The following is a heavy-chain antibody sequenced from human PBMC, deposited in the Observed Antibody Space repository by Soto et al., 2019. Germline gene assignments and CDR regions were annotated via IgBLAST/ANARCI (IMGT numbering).Heavy chain of an antibody. D-gene: IGHD3-22*01. V-gene: IGHV3-13*05. CDR1: GFILSGYD. CDR2: IGTAGDP. CDR3: ARAGYDSSGYYFYAMDV. Sequence: GGSLRLSCVASGFILSGYDMHWVRQATGEGLEWVSAIGTAGDPYYSGAVKGRFTISRGNAENSVYLQMNSLRAGDTAVYYCARAGYDSSGYYFYAMDVWGPGTTVTVSS. J-gene: IGHJ6*02.